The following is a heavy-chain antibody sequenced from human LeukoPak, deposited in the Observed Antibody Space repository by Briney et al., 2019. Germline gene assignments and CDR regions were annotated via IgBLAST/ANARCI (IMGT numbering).Heavy chain of an antibody. Sequence: PSETLSLTCTVSSGSISVTGIDWGWVRQPPGKGLEYLGKIYYTGTTSYNPSLKSRVTISIDTSKNQFSLKLSSVTAADTAVYYCARVHLQWELPGGSGGDFDYWGQGTLVTVSS. CDR2: IYYTGTT. CDR1: SGSISVTGID. CDR3: ARVHLQWELPGGSGGDFDY. J-gene: IGHJ4*02. D-gene: IGHD1-26*01. V-gene: IGHV4-39*07.